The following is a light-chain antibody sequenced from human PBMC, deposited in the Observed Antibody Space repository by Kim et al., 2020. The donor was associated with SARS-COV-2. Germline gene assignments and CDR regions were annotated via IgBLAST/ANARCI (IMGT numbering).Light chain of an antibody. J-gene: IGLJ3*02. CDR3: LLSYGGALWV. Sequence: QAVVTQEPSLSVSPGGSVTLTCGSSTGAVTSGHYPYWFQQKPGQAPRTLIYDTSNKHSWTPARFSGSLLGGKAALTLSCAQPEDEAEYYCLLSYGGALWVFGGGTQLTVL. CDR1: TGAVTSGHY. V-gene: IGLV7-46*01. CDR2: DTS.